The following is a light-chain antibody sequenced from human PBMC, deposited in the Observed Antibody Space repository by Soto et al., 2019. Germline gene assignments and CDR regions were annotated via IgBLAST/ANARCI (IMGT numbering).Light chain of an antibody. CDR1: QSLVHSDRNTY. Sequence: DVVMTQSPLSLPVTLGQPASISCSCSQSLVHSDRNTYLSWFQQRPGQSPRRLIYQVCPRASGLPARLTGGGAATDFPLKISRVDAEDVGAYYWIQGTHWPQTFGQGPKVDIK. CDR2: QVC. CDR3: IQGTHWPQT. V-gene: IGKV2-30*02. J-gene: IGKJ1*01.